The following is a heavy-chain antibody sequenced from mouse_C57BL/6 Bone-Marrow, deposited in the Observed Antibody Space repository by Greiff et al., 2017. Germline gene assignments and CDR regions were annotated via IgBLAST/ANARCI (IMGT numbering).Heavy chain of an antibody. D-gene: IGHD1-1*01. CDR1: GFSLTSYG. Sequence: VKLMESGPGLVQPSQSLSITCTVSGFSLTSYGVHWVRQSPGKGLEWLGVIWSGGSTDYNAAFISRLSISKDNSKSQVFFKMNSLQADDTAIYYCARGELPYYYARDYWGQGTSVTVSS. CDR3: ARGELPYYYARDY. V-gene: IGHV2-2*01. J-gene: IGHJ4*01. CDR2: IWSGGST.